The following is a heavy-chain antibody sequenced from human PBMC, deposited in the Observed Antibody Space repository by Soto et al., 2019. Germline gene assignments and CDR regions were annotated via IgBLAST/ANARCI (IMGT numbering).Heavy chain of an antibody. Sequence: EVQLVESGGGLIQPGGSLRLSCAASGFTVSSNYMSWVRQAPGKGLEWVSVIYSGGSTYYADSVKGRFTISRDNSKNTLYLQMNSLRAEDTAVYYCARGLNDTYYYPGMDVWGQGTTVTVSS. V-gene: IGHV3-53*01. CDR2: IYSGGST. D-gene: IGHD1-1*01. CDR3: ARGLNDTYYYPGMDV. CDR1: GFTVSSNY. J-gene: IGHJ6*02.